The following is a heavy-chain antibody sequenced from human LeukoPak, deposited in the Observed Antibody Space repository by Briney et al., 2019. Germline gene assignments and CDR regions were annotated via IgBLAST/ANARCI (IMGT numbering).Heavy chain of an antibody. Sequence: GGSQSLCCAASGCTFSTYWMHWARQAPGTGLVWVSLINSDGSSTNYADSVKGRFTISRDNAKNTLYLQMNSLRAEDTAVYYCATDVPAVTIFGYWEERRLLTVSS. CDR1: GCTFSTYW. V-gene: IGHV3-74*01. CDR3: ATDVPAVTIFGY. CDR2: INSDGSST. J-gene: IGHJ4*01. D-gene: IGHD2-2*01.